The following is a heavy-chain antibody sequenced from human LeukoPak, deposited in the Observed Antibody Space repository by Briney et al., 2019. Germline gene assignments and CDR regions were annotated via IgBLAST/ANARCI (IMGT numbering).Heavy chain of an antibody. CDR2: IYHSGST. V-gene: IGHV4-38-2*01. Sequence: GSLRLSCAASGFTFSSYSMNWIRQPPGKGLEWIGSIYHSGSTYYNPSLKSRVTISVDTSKNHFSLRLSSVTAADTAVYFCARIVRGDAFDYWGQGTLVTVSP. J-gene: IGHJ4*02. CDR1: GFTFSSYS. D-gene: IGHD3-10*02. CDR3: ARIVRGDAFDY.